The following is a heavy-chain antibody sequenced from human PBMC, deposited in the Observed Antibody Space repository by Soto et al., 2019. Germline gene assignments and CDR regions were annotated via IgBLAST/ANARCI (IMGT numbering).Heavy chain of an antibody. CDR3: VNSLRATADY. J-gene: IGHJ4*02. V-gene: IGHV3-64D*06. CDR1: GFTFSSYA. CDR2: ISSNGGST. Sequence: EVQLLESGGGLEQPGGSLRLSCAASGFTFSSYAMHWVRQAPGKGLEYVSAISSNGGSTYYADSVKGRFTISRDNSKNTLYLQMSSLRAEDTAVYYCVNSLRATADYWGQGTLVTVSS. D-gene: IGHD5-12*01.